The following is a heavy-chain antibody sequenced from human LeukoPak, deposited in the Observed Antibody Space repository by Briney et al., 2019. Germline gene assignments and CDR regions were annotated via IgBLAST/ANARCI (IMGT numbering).Heavy chain of an antibody. CDR3: AKGGRHYYDSSGYSAGILYYFDY. J-gene: IGHJ4*02. Sequence: GGSLRLSCAASGFTFSSYAMSWVRQGPGKGLDWVSAISGSGGSTYYADSVKGRFTISRENSKNTLYLQMNSLRAEDTAVYYCAKGGRHYYDSSGYSAGILYYFDYWGQGTLVTVSS. D-gene: IGHD3-22*01. CDR2: ISGSGGST. CDR1: GFTFSSYA. V-gene: IGHV3-23*01.